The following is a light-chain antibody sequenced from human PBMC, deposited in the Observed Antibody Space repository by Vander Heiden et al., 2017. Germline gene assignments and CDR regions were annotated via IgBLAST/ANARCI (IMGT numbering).Light chain of an antibody. CDR2: SNN. J-gene: IGLJ2*01. V-gene: IGLV1-44*01. CDR3: AAWDDSLNGFVV. CDR1: SSNIGSTT. Sequence: QPVLTQPPSASGTPARRVATPCSGSSSNIGSTTVTWSQQLPRTAPQLLLYSNNQRPPGVPDRFSGSKSGTSASRAISGLQSEDEAEYYCAAWDDSLNGFVVFGGGTKLTVL.